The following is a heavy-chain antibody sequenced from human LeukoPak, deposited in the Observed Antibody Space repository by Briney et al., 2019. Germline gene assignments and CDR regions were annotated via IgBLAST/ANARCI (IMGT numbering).Heavy chain of an antibody. CDR2: IYYSGST. CDR1: GGSISSGGYS. Sequence: SETLSLTCAVSGGSISSGGYSWSWIREPPGSGLEWMGSIYYSGSTYYNPSLTSRVTISVDTSKHQFSLKLSSVTAADTAVYYCARDGYSYGLPLDYWGQGTLVTVSP. D-gene: IGHD5-18*01. V-gene: IGHV4-30-2*03. J-gene: IGHJ4*02. CDR3: ARDGYSYGLPLDY.